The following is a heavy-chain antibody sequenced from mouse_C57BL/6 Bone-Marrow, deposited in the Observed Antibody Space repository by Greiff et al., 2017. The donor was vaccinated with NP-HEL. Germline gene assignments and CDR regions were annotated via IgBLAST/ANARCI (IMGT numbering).Heavy chain of an antibody. CDR1: GFTFTDYY. CDR3: ASYYYGSRGYAMDY. J-gene: IGHJ4*01. CDR2: IRNKANGYTS. V-gene: IGHV7-3*01. D-gene: IGHD1-1*01. Sequence: EVQGVESGGGLVQPGGSLSLSCAASGFTFTDYYMSWVRQPPGKALEWLGFIRNKANGYTSEYSASVKGRFTISRDNSQSILYLQMNALRAEDSATYYCASYYYGSRGYAMDYWGQGTSVTVSS.